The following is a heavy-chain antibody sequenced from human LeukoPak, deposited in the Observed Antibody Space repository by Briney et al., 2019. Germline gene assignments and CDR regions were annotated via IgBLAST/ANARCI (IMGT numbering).Heavy chain of an antibody. V-gene: IGHV4-4*07. Sequence: PSETLSLTCTVSGGSISSYYWSWIRQPAGKGLEWIGRIYTSGSTNYNPSLKSRVTMSVDTSKNQFSLKLSSVTAADTAVYYCAKTEQPIGWVGWFDPWGQGTLVTVSS. CDR3: AKTEQPIGWVGWFDP. CDR1: GGSISSYY. J-gene: IGHJ5*02. D-gene: IGHD6-13*01. CDR2: IYTSGST.